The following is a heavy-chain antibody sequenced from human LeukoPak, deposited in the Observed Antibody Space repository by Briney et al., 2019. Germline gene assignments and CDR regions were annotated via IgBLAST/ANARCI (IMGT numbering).Heavy chain of an antibody. J-gene: IGHJ1*01. Sequence: AGGSLRLSCAASGFTFSSYWMSWVRQAPGKGLEWVANIKQDGSEKYYVDSVKGRFTISRDNAKNSLYLQMNGLRAEDTAVYYCARYDSRVAQYFQHWGQGTLVTVSS. CDR1: GFTFSSYW. D-gene: IGHD3-22*01. CDR3: ARYDSRVAQYFQH. CDR2: IKQDGSEK. V-gene: IGHV3-7*03.